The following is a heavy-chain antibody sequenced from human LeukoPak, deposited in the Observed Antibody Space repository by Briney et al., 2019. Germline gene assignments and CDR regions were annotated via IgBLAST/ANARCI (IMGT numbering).Heavy chain of an antibody. V-gene: IGHV3-30-3*01. J-gene: IGHJ4*02. Sequence: GGSLRLSCVASGFTFSDYAMHWVRQAPGKGLEWVTFISYDGNTQYYADSVKGRFTISRDKSKNTLYLQMNSLRAEDTAVYYCGRDVNVAARFVDYWGQGTLVTVSS. CDR2: ISYDGNTQ. CDR1: GFTFSDYA. CDR3: GRDVNVAARFVDY. D-gene: IGHD2-15*01.